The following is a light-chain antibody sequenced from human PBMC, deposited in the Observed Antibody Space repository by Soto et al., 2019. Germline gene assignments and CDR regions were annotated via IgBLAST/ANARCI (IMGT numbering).Light chain of an antibody. CDR2: GAS. V-gene: IGKV3-20*01. CDR1: QSVTSGS. J-gene: IGKJ2*01. CDR3: QHFDTSLMFT. Sequence: EIVLTQSPGTLSLSPGERATLSCRAGQSVTSGSLAWYQQKPGQAPRLLLFGASSRATGIPDRFSGSGSGTDFTLTISRLEPEDFAVYYCQHFDTSLMFTFGQGTKREIK.